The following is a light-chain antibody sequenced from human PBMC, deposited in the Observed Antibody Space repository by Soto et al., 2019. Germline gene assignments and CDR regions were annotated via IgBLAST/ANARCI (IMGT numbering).Light chain of an antibody. V-gene: IGKV1-39*01. CDR2: AAS. J-gene: IGKJ1*01. CDR3: QQSYNSPWT. Sequence: DIRMTQSPTSLSASVGDRVTITCRASQTIHTYLSWYQQKPGKVPELLIYAASSLQSGVPSRFSGSGSGTEFALTIGSLQPDDFATYYGQQSYNSPWTFGQGTNVEIK. CDR1: QTIHTY.